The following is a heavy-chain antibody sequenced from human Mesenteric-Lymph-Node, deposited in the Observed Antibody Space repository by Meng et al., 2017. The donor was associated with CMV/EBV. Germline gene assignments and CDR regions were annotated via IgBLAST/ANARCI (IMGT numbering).Heavy chain of an antibody. Sequence: GGSLRLSCAASGFTFSSYWMSWVRQAPGKGLVWVSRINSDGSSTSYADSVKGRFTISRDNAKNTLYLQMNSLRAEDTAVYYCARRKYSSGWYSYWGQGTLVTVSS. V-gene: IGHV3-74*01. CDR2: INSDGSST. D-gene: IGHD6-19*01. J-gene: IGHJ4*02. CDR3: ARRKYSSGWYSY. CDR1: GFTFSSYW.